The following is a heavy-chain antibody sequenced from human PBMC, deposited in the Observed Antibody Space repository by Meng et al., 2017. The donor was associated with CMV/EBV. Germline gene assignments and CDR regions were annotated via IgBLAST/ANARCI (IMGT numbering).Heavy chain of an antibody. Sequence: VSVKVSCKASGYTFTNYAMNWVRQAPGQGLEWMGWINTNTGNPTYAQGFTGRFVFSLDTSVSTAYLQICSLKAEDTAVYYCARLVRRGGTTFRHSDRDFDYWGRGVLVTVSS. CDR1: GYTFTNYA. D-gene: IGHD1-1*01. V-gene: IGHV7-4-1*01. CDR3: ARLVRRGGTTFRHSDRDFDY. J-gene: IGHJ4*02. CDR2: INTNTGNP.